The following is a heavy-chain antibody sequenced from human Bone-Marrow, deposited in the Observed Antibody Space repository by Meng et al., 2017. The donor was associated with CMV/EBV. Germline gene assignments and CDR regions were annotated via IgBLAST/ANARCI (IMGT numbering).Heavy chain of an antibody. CDR1: GYTFTSYG. J-gene: IGHJ6*02. D-gene: IGHD5-18*01. CDR3: ARGTNVDTVEGGYYYYYGMDV. V-gene: IGHV1-18*01. CDR2: ISAYNGNT. Sequence: ASVKVSCKASGYTFTSYGISWVRQAPGQGLEWMGWISAYNGNTNYAQKLQGRVTMTTDTSTSTAYMELRSLRSDDTAVYYCARGTNVDTVEGGYYYYYGMDVWGQGPTVTVSS.